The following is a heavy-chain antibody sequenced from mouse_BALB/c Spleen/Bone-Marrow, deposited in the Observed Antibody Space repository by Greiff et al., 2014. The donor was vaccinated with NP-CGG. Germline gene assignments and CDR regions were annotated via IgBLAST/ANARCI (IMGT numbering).Heavy chain of an antibody. CDR2: INPSSGYT. V-gene: IGHV1-4*01. CDR3: ARDWTIPFAY. J-gene: IGHJ3*01. CDR1: GYTFTSYT. Sequence: VKLQESGAELARPGASVKMSCEASGYTFTSYTMHWVKQRPGQGLEWIGYINPSSGYTNYNQKFKDKATLTADKSSSTAYMQLSSLTSEDSAVYYCARDWTIPFAYWGQGTLVTVSA. D-gene: IGHD1-1*02.